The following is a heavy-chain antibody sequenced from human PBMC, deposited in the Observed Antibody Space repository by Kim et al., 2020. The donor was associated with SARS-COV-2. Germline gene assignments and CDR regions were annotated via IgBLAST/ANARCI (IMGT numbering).Heavy chain of an antibody. V-gene: IGHV3-30*03. Sequence: GGSLRLSCAVSGFYITNYGMHWVRQAPGKGLEWVAVISRDGGDVYYSDSVKGRFTISRDVSTNTVSLLMNNLRIEDTAVYSCARQRLGGIVAVVKYFDFWGQGTLVAVSS. CDR2: ISRDGGDV. D-gene: IGHD5-12*01. J-gene: IGHJ4*02. CDR1: GFYITNYG. CDR3: ARQRLGGIVAVVKYFDF.